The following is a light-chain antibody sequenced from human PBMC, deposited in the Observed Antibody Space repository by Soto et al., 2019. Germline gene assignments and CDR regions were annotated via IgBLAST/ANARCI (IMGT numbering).Light chain of an antibody. CDR2: DVS. CDR3: LQYNYFWT. J-gene: IGKJ1*01. Sequence: EIVMTQSPASLSVSPGERATLSCRASQSVSSNLAWYQHKPGQAPRLLIYDVSTRATGIPARFSGSGSGTDFPLTISSLQSEDFAIYYCLQYNYFWTFGQGTKVDIK. CDR1: QSVSSN. V-gene: IGKV3-15*01.